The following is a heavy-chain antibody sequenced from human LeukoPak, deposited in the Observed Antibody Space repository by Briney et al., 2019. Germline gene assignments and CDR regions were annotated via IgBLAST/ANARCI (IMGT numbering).Heavy chain of an antibody. CDR2: INHSGST. Sequence: PSETLSLTCAVYGGSFSGYYWSWIRQPPGKGLEWIGEINHSGSTNYNPSLKSRVTISVDTSKNQFSLKLSSVTAADTAVYYCARGDYGSGSYYYDYWGQGTLVTVSS. CDR1: GGSFSGYY. V-gene: IGHV4-34*01. J-gene: IGHJ4*02. CDR3: ARGDYGSGSYYYDY. D-gene: IGHD3-10*01.